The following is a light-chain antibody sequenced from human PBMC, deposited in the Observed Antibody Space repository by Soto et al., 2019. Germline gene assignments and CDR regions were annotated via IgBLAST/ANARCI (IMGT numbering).Light chain of an antibody. Sequence: QSVLTQPPSVSGAPGQRVTISCTGSSSNIGAGYDVHWYQQRPGTAPKLLIFGNTNRPSGVPDRFSGSKSGTSASLAITGLQAEDEGDYYCSSYTSSSTQVFGTGTKVTVL. CDR2: GNT. CDR3: SSYTSSSTQV. J-gene: IGLJ1*01. CDR1: SSNIGAGYD. V-gene: IGLV1-40*01.